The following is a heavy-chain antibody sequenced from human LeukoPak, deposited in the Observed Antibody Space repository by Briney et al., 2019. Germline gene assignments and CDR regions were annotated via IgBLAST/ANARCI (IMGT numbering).Heavy chain of an antibody. CDR1: GLTFTKCA. V-gene: IGHV3-23*01. CDR2: ITATGGTA. J-gene: IGHJ4*02. D-gene: IGHD6-19*01. Sequence: PGGSLRLSCAASGLTFTKCAVSWGGQAPGKGVEGVGVITATGGTAYYADSVKGRFTISRDNSRNTVYMQMDSLRAEDTAIYYCAGDRNSVWYSPLDYWGQGTQVTVSP. CDR3: AGDRNSVWYSPLDY.